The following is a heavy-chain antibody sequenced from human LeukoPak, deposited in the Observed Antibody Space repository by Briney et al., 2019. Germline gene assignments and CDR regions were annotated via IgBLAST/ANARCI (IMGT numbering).Heavy chain of an antibody. J-gene: IGHJ4*02. CDR1: GGSFSGYY. CDR2: INHSGST. CDR3: ARESGSSGSSGYFDF. D-gene: IGHD3-22*01. Sequence: SETLSLTCAVYGGSFSGYYWSWIRQPPGKGLEWIGEINHSGSTNYNPSLKSRVTISVDTSKNQFSLKLSSVTAADTAVYYCARESGSSGSSGYFDFRGQGTLVTVSS. V-gene: IGHV4-34*01.